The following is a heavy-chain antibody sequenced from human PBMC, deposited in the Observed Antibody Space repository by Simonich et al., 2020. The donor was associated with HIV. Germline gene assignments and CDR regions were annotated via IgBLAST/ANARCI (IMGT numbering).Heavy chain of an antibody. J-gene: IGHJ4*02. Sequence: QVQLVESGGGVVQPGRSLRLSCSASGFTFSSYGMHWVRQAPGKGLEWVAVIWYDGSNKYDADSVKGRFTISRDKSKNTLYLQMNSLRAEDTAVYYCARDPYTAMGPFDYWGQGTLVTVSS. CDR2: IWYDGSNK. D-gene: IGHD5-18*01. CDR3: ARDPYTAMGPFDY. CDR1: GFTFSSYG. V-gene: IGHV3-33*01.